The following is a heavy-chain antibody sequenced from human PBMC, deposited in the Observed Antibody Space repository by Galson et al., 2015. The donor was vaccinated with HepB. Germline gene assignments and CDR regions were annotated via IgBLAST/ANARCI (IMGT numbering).Heavy chain of an antibody. CDR1: GFTFDDYT. V-gene: IGHV3-43*01. Sequence: SLRLSCAASGFTFDDYTMHWVRQAPGKGLEWASLISWDGGSTYYADSVKGRFTISRDNSKNSLYLQMNSLRTEDTALYYCAKGPSSGHVYFDYWGQGTLVTVSS. CDR2: ISWDGGST. CDR3: AKGPSSGHVYFDY. J-gene: IGHJ4*02. D-gene: IGHD5-12*01.